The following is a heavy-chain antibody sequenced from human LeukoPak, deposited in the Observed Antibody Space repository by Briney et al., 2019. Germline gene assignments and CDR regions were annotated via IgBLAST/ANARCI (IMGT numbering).Heavy chain of an antibody. CDR3: ARTLRGGDWYFDY. J-gene: IGHJ4*02. CDR2: ISAGGGST. V-gene: IGHV3-23*01. D-gene: IGHD2-21*02. CDR1: GFTFSSYA. Sequence: GGSLRLSCAASGFTFSSYAMSWVRQTPEKGLEWVATISAGGGSTYYADSVKGLFSISRDNSKNTLYLQMNSLRADDTALYHCARTLRGGDWYFDYWGQGTLVTVSS.